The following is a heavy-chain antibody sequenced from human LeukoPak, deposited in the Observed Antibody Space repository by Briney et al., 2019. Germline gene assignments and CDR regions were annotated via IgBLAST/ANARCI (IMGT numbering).Heavy chain of an antibody. V-gene: IGHV4-61*05. CDR2: IYYSGST. CDR1: GGSISSSSYY. Sequence: SETLSLTCTVSGGSISSSSYYWSWIRQPPGKGLEWIGYIYYSGSTNYNPSLKSRVTISVDTSKNQFSLKLSSVTAADTAVYYCARHDYDILTGYYRGGDYYYYGMDVWGQGTTVTVSS. D-gene: IGHD3-9*01. CDR3: ARHDYDILTGYYRGGDYYYYGMDV. J-gene: IGHJ6*02.